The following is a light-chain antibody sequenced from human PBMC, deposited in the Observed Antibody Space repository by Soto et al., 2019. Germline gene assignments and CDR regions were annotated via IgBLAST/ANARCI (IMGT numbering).Light chain of an antibody. J-gene: IGKJ5*01. CDR3: QHYDHVQVP. V-gene: IGKV1-33*01. CDR1: QSISSY. CDR2: AAS. Sequence: MRIKLFASTLSATVRDRVTITCRASQSISSYLNWYQQKPGKAPKLRIYAASSLQSGVPSRFSGGGSGTDFTFTITSLQPEDIATYYCQHYDHVQVPFGHRALLEI.